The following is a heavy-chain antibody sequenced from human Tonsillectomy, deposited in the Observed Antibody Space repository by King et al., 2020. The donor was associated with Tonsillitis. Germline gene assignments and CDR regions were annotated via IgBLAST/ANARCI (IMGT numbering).Heavy chain of an antibody. Sequence: QLQESGPGLVKPSETLSLTCAVSGGSISSSPYYWGWIRQPPGKGLEWIGSFYYSGNTYYNPSLKSRVTISVYTSKNQFSLSLTSVTAADTAVYYCARDYGLNWGQGTLVTVSS. CDR1: GGSISSSPYY. CDR2: FYYSGNT. D-gene: IGHD4-17*01. V-gene: IGHV4-39*01. CDR3: ARDYGLN. J-gene: IGHJ4*02.